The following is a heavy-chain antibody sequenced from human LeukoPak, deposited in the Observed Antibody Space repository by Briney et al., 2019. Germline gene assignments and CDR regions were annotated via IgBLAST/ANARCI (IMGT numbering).Heavy chain of an antibody. D-gene: IGHD3-22*01. Sequence: PGGSLRLSCAASGFTFSSYAMHWVRQAPGKGLEWGAVISYDGSNKYYTDSVKGRFTISRENSKNTLYLQMNILRAEDRAVYYRARATPPFTMISWVGHTDVWGEGTTVSVYS. CDR2: ISYDGSNK. CDR3: ARATPPFTMISWVGHTDV. V-gene: IGHV3-30*10. J-gene: IGHJ6*03. CDR1: GFTFSSYA.